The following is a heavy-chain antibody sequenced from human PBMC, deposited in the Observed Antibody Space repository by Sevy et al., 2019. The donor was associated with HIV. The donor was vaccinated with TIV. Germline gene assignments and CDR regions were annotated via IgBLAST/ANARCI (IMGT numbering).Heavy chain of an antibody. Sequence: SETLSLTCTVSGGSISSYYWSWIRQPAGKGLEWIGRIYTSGSTNYNPSLKSRVTMSVDTSKNQFSLKLSSVTAADTAVYYCARDGARGYCSSTSCYEPGWFDPWGQGTLVTVSS. J-gene: IGHJ5*02. CDR2: IYTSGST. CDR3: ARDGARGYCSSTSCYEPGWFDP. V-gene: IGHV4-4*07. CDR1: GGSISSYY. D-gene: IGHD2-2*01.